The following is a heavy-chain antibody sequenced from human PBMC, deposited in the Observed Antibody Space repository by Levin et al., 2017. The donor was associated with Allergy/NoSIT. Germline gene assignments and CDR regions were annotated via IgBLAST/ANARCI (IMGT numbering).Heavy chain of an antibody. D-gene: IGHD3-22*01. CDR2: IYYSGST. V-gene: IGHV4-59*01. CDR1: GGSISSYY. J-gene: IGHJ4*02. CDR3: AREAYYDSSGYYQTIGYFDY. Sequence: SQTLSLTCTVSGGSISSYYWSWLRQPPGKGLEWIGYIYYSGSTNYNPSLKSRVTISVDTSKNQFSLKLSSVTAADTAVYYCAREAYYDSSGYYQTIGYFDYWGQGTLVTVSS.